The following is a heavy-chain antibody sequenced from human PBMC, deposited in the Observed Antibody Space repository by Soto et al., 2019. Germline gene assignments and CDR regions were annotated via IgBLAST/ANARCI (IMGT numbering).Heavy chain of an antibody. CDR2: INHSGST. CDR3: ARGVGGVCHYYYYYGMDV. CDR1: GGSFSGYY. D-gene: IGHD2-8*02. Sequence: QVQLQQWGAGLLKPSETLSLTCAVYGGSFSGYYWSWIRQPPGKGLEWIGEINHSGSTNYNPSLKSRVTTSVDTSKNQFSLKLSSVTAADTAVYYGARGVGGVCHYYYYYGMDVWGQGTTVTVSS. J-gene: IGHJ6*02. V-gene: IGHV4-34*01.